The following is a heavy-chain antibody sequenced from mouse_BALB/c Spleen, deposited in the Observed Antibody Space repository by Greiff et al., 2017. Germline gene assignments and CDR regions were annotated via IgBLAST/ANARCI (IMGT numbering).Heavy chain of an antibody. CDR3: ARDRPTGAMDY. Sequence: EVKVVESGGGLVQPGGSLKLSCAASGFTFSSYGMSWVRQTPDKRLELVATINSNGGSTYYPDSVKGRFTISRDNAKNTLYLQMSSLKSEDTAMYYCARDRPTGAMDYWGQGTSVTVAS. CDR2: INSNGGST. V-gene: IGHV5-6-3*01. CDR1: GFTFSSYG. J-gene: IGHJ4*01.